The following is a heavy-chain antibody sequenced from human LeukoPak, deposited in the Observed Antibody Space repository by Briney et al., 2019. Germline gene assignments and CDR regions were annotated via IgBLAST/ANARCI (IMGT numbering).Heavy chain of an antibody. CDR3: ARIGYCSSTSCYGEGAFDI. CDR1: GFTFSSYS. D-gene: IGHD2-2*01. V-gene: IGHV3-21*01. CDR2: ISSSSSYI. Sequence: PGGSLRLSCAASGFTFSSYSMNWVRQAPGKGLEWVSSISSSSSYIYYADSVKGRFTISRDNAKNSLYLQMNSLRAEDTAVYYCARIGYCSSTSCYGEGAFDIWGQGTMVTVSS. J-gene: IGHJ3*02.